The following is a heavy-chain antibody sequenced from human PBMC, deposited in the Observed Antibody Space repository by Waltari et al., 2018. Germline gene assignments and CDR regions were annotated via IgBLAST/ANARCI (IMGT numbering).Heavy chain of an antibody. V-gene: IGHV3-23*01. CDR3: AKDFQFRELSPHDY. J-gene: IGHJ4*02. D-gene: IGHD3-10*01. CDR2: ISGSGGST. CDR1: GFTFSSYA. Sequence: EVQLLESGGGLVQPGGSLRLSCAASGFTFSSYAMSWVRQAPGKGREGVSAISGSGGSTYYADSVKGRFTISRDNSKNTLYLQMNSLRAEDTAVYYCAKDFQFRELSPHDYWGQGTLVTVSS.